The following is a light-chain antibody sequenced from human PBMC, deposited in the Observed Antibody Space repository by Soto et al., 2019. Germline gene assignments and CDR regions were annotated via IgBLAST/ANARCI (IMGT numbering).Light chain of an antibody. Sequence: DIVMTQSPDSLAVSLGERATINCKSSQSVSYSSNNKNYLAWYQQKAGQPPKLLIYWASTRESGVPDRFSGSGSGTDFTLTISSLQAEDVAVYYCQQYYSTALTFGGGTKVEIK. V-gene: IGKV4-1*01. CDR1: QSVSYSSNNKNY. CDR2: WAS. CDR3: QQYYSTALT. J-gene: IGKJ4*01.